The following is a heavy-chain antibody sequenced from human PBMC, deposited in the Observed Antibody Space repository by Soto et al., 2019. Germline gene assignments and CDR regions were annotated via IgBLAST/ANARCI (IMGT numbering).Heavy chain of an antibody. Sequence: PSETLSLTCTVSGGSISSGGYYWSWIRQHPGKGLEWIGYIYYSGSTYYNPSLKSRVTISVDTSKNQFSLKLSSVTAADTAVYYCARDLGPSLQYFDYWGQGTLVTVPQ. D-gene: IGHD1-1*01. CDR3: ARDLGPSLQYFDY. J-gene: IGHJ4*02. CDR1: GGSISSGGYY. CDR2: IYYSGST. V-gene: IGHV4-31*03.